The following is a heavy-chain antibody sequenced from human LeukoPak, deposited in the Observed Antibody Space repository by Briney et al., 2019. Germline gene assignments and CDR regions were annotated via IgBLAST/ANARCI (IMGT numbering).Heavy chain of an antibody. CDR1: GGTFSSYA. CDR3: ARAKYYYDSSGYYYFDY. CDR2: IIPIFGTA. J-gene: IGHJ4*02. V-gene: IGHV1-69*01. Sequence: SVKVSCKASGGTFSSYAISWVRQAPGQGLEWMGGIIPIFGTANYAQKFQGRVTITADESTSTAYMELSSLRSEDTAVYYCARAKYYYDSSGYYYFDYWGQGTLVTVSS. D-gene: IGHD3-22*01.